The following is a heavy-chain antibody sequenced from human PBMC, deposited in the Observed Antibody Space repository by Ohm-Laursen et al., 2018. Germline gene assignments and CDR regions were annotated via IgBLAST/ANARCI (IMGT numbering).Heavy chain of an antibody. V-gene: IGHV3-11*01. D-gene: IGHD3-16*01. J-gene: IGHJ3*02. Sequence: SLRLSCTASGFTFSDYYMSWIRQAPGKWLEWVSYISSSGSTIYYADSVKGRSTISRDNAKNSLYLQMNSLRAEDTAVYYCARDGGSYQDDVFDIWGQGTMVTVSS. CDR3: ARDGGSYQDDVFDI. CDR1: GFTFSDYY. CDR2: ISSSGSTI.